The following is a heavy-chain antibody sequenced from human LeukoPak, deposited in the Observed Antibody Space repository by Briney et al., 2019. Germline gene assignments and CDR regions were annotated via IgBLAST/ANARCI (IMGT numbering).Heavy chain of an antibody. CDR3: ARDSGSGGP. CDR1: GFTFSTYW. Sequence: SGGSLRLSCAASGFTFSTYWMSWVRQAPGKGLEWVAHIKPDGSEKNYVDSVKGRFTLFRDDAKNSVYLQMNSLRVEDTAVYYCARDSGSGGPWGQGTPVTVSS. J-gene: IGHJ5*02. V-gene: IGHV3-7*01. CDR2: IKPDGSEK. D-gene: IGHD6-19*01.